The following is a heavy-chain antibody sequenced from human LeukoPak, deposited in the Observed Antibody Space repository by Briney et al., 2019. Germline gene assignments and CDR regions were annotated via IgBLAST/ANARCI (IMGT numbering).Heavy chain of an antibody. CDR1: GYTFTSYG. V-gene: IGHV1-18*01. Sequence: ASVKVSCKASGYTFTSYGISWVRQAPGQGLEWMGWISAYNGNTNYAQKLQGRVTMTTDTSTSTAYMELRSLRSDDTAVYYCARGGPFTYYYGSSGYTLTDFDYWGQGTLVTVSS. D-gene: IGHD3-22*01. J-gene: IGHJ4*02. CDR2: ISAYNGNT. CDR3: ARGGPFTYYYGSSGYTLTDFDY.